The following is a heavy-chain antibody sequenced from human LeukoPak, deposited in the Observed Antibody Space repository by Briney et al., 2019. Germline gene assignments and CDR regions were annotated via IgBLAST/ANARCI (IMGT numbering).Heavy chain of an antibody. CDR1: GFTFGSSS. Sequence: PGGSLRLSCAASGFTFGSSSMNWVRQAPGKGLEWVSSISSSSSYIYYADSVKGRFTISRDNAKSSLYLQMNSLRAEDTAVYYCARVRESSYYDYVWGSYRYTADYWGQGTLVTVSS. CDR2: ISSSSSYI. CDR3: ARVRESSYYDYVWGSYRYTADY. J-gene: IGHJ4*02. V-gene: IGHV3-21*01. D-gene: IGHD3-16*02.